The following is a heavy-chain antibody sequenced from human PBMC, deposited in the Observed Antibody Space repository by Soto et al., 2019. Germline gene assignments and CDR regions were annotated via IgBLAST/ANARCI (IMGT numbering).Heavy chain of an antibody. CDR3: AQDRTSWHTWGFDC. J-gene: IGHJ4*02. CDR1: GFTFSNYA. Sequence: EVQLLESGGGLVQPGGSLRLSCVASGFTFSNYAMSWVRQAPGKGLEWVSAVSASGGTPYYATSVQGRFTISRDNSKNTHYLQMRSLRVEDTAIYYWAQDRTSWHTWGFDCWGQGTLVTVSS. D-gene: IGHD6-13*01. V-gene: IGHV3-23*01. CDR2: VSASGGTP.